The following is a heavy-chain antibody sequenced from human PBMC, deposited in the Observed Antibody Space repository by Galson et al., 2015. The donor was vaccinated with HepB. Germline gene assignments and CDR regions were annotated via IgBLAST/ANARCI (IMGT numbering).Heavy chain of an antibody. Sequence: SLRLSCAASGFMFSACGMHWVRQAPGKGLEWLAVIWFDGSNKYYADSVKGRFTVTRDNSKNTLYLQMDSLSVEDTAVYYCVRKIYGWSTRDYYYFGMDVWGQGTTVTVSS. CDR1: GFMFSACG. V-gene: IGHV3-33*01. CDR2: IWFDGSNK. CDR3: VRKIYGWSTRDYYYFGMDV. D-gene: IGHD6-19*01. J-gene: IGHJ6*02.